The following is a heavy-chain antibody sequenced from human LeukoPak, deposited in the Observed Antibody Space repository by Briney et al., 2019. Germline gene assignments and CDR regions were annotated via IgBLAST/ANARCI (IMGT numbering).Heavy chain of an antibody. J-gene: IGHJ6*02. CDR3: AKDRVRGCSGGSCYFGFGHYGMDV. D-gene: IGHD2-15*01. CDR1: GFSFSYSG. CDR2: VWFGECSQ. Sequence: HPGRSLRLSCAASGFSFSYSGMHWVRQAPGKGLEWVAAVWFGECSQSYPDSVKGRFTISRDNSKNTLYLQMNSLRAEDTAVYYCAKDRVRGCSGGSCYFGFGHYGMDVWGQGTTVTVSS. V-gene: IGHV3-30*18.